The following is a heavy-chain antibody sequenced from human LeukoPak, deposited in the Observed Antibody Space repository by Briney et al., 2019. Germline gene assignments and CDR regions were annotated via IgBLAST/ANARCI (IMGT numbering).Heavy chain of an antibody. CDR3: AEDYGDYHDFVMDV. CDR1: GFTFSSYS. V-gene: IGHV3-21*01. CDR2: ISSSSSYI. D-gene: IGHD4-17*01. Sequence: PGGSLRLSCAASGFTFSSYSMNWVRQAPGKGLEWVSSISSSSSYIYYADSVKGRFTISRDNAKNSLYLQMNSLRAEDTAVYYCAEDYGDYHDFVMDVWGQGTTVTVSS. J-gene: IGHJ6*02.